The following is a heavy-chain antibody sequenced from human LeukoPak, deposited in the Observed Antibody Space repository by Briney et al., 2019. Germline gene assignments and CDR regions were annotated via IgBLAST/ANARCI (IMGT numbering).Heavy chain of an antibody. CDR1: GGSISSSSYY. CDR3: ARNGVPLDAFDI. J-gene: IGHJ3*02. D-gene: IGHD3-10*01. CDR2: IYYSGST. Sequence: MSSETLSLTCTVSGGSISSSSYYWGWIRQPPGKGLEWIGSIYYSGSTYYNPSLKSRVTISVDTSKNQFSLKLSSVIAADTAVYYCARNGVPLDAFDIWGQGTMVTVSS. V-gene: IGHV4-39*07.